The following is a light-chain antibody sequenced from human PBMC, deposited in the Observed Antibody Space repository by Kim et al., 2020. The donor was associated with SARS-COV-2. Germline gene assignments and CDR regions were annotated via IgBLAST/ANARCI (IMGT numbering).Light chain of an antibody. CDR2: KAS. V-gene: IGKV1-5*03. CDR3: KHYDSYPLT. Sequence: DIQMTQFPSTLSASVGDRVTITCRASQSMSGWLAWYQLKQGKAPILLIYKASTLASGVSSRFSGSGSGTEFTLSISSLQPDDVATYYCKHYDSYPLTFGGGTKVDIK. CDR1: QSMSGW. J-gene: IGKJ4*01.